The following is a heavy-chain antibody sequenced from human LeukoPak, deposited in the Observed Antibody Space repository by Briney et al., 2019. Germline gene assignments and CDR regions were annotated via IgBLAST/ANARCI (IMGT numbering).Heavy chain of an antibody. CDR1: GYSFTSYW. Sequence: GESLKISCKGSGYSFTSYWIGWVRQMPGKGLEWMGIFYPGDSDTRYSPSFQGQVTIAADKSINTAYLQWSSLKASDTAMYYCARLGGDGYNEFDFWGQGALVTVSS. CDR2: FYPGDSDT. CDR3: ARLGGDGYNEFDF. J-gene: IGHJ4*02. D-gene: IGHD5-24*01. V-gene: IGHV5-51*01.